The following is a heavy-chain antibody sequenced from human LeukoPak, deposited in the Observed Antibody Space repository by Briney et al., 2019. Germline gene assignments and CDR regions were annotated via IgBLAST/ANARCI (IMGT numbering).Heavy chain of an antibody. Sequence: TGGSLRLSCAASEFTFSKYAMNWVRQAPGKGLEWVSTTSGSGGSTYYADSVKGRFTISRDNSKNTLYLQMNSLRAEDTAVYYCAQQVGYCSSGSCYFTYWGQGTLVTVSS. CDR3: AQQVGYCSSGSCYFTY. CDR2: TSGSGGST. CDR1: EFTFSKYA. J-gene: IGHJ1*01. D-gene: IGHD2-15*01. V-gene: IGHV3-23*01.